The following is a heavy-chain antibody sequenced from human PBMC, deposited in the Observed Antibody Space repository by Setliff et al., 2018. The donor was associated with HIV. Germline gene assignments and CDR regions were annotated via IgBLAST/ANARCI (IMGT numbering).Heavy chain of an antibody. CDR2: IHTSGNT. CDR1: GFTSSGDYY. V-gene: IGHV4-61*02. D-gene: IGHD6-19*01. Sequence: SETLSLTCVGPGFTSSGDYYWTWIRQPAGKGLQWIGRIHTSGNTNYNPSLKSRVTISVDTSKSQFSLKLSSLTAADTAVYYCARGRTQWPNYNYFDPWGLGTLVTVSS. J-gene: IGHJ5*02. CDR3: ARGRTQWPNYNYFDP.